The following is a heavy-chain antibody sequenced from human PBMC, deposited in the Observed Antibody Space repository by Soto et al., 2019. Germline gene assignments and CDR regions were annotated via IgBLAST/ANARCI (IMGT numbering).Heavy chain of an antibody. V-gene: IGHV3-64D*06. D-gene: IGHD1-26*01. CDR1: GFIFSTCV. CDR3: VKDLSGTYSFDY. CDR2: IDNNGDST. J-gene: IGHJ4*02. Sequence: PGGSLRLSCSASGFIFSTCVMHWVRQAPGKGLEYVSFIDNNGDSTHYADSVKGRFTISRDNSKNTLDLQMSSLRAEDTAVYYCVKDLSGTYSFDYWGQGILVTVSS.